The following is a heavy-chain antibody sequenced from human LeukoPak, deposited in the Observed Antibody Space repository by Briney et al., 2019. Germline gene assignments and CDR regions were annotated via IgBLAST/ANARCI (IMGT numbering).Heavy chain of an antibody. CDR2: ISGSGGST. CDR3: AKDKVVRGVRPPHFDY. D-gene: IGHD3-10*01. J-gene: IGHJ4*02. Sequence: GGSLRLTCAASGFTFSSYAMSWVRQAPGKGLEWVSAISGSGGSTYYADSVKGRFTISRDNSKNTLYLQMNSLRAEDTAVYYCAKDKVVRGVRPPHFDYWGQGTLVTVSS. V-gene: IGHV3-23*01. CDR1: GFTFSSYA.